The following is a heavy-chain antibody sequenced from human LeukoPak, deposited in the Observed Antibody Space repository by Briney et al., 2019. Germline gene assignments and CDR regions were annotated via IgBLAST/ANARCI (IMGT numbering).Heavy chain of an antibody. D-gene: IGHD1-26*01. CDR2: INPSGSST. Sequence: HWASLKVSCKASGYTFTSYYRHWVRQPPGQGLEWMGLINPSGSSTSYAQKFQGRLSLTRDMSTSTDYMELSSLRSEDTAVYYCARDNSVGDTAWWFDPWGQGTLVTVSS. V-gene: IGHV1-46*01. CDR3: ARDNSVGDTAWWFDP. CDR1: GYTFTSYY. J-gene: IGHJ5*02.